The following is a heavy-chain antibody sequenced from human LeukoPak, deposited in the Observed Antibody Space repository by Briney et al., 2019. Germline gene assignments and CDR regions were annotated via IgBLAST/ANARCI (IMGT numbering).Heavy chain of an antibody. Sequence: PGGSLRLSCAASGFTFSSYGMHWVRQAPGKGLEWVAFIRYDGSNKYYADSVKGRFTISRDNSKNTLYLQMNSLRAEDTAVYYCAKDRGAPEGGYYFDYWGQGTLVTVSS. D-gene: IGHD3-10*01. V-gene: IGHV3-30*02. CDR3: AKDRGAPEGGYYFDY. J-gene: IGHJ4*02. CDR2: IRYDGSNK. CDR1: GFTFSSYG.